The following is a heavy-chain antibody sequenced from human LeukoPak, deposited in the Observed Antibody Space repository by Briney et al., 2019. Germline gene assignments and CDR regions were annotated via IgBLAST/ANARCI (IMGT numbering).Heavy chain of an antibody. CDR1: GFTFSSYA. Sequence: GGSLRLSCSASGFTFSSYAMHWVRQAPGKGLEYVSAISSNGGSTYYADSVKGRFTISRDNSKNMLYLQMSSLRAEDTAVYYCVKEGLRYFDWLLDYWGQGTLVTVSS. V-gene: IGHV3-64D*06. D-gene: IGHD3-9*01. J-gene: IGHJ4*02. CDR2: ISSNGGST. CDR3: VKEGLRYFDWLLDY.